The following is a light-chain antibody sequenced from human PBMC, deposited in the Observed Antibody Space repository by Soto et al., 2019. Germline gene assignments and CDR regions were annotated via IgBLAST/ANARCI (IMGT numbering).Light chain of an antibody. CDR2: KAS. CDR3: QQYESDWT. V-gene: IGKV1-5*03. J-gene: IGKJ1*01. Sequence: DIQMTQSPSTLSASVGDRVTITCRASQTIDSWLAWYKQRPGKPPNLLIYKASTLARGVPSRFSGSGSGTEFTLTISGMQPDDFATYFCQQYESDWTFGQGTKVDIK. CDR1: QTIDSW.